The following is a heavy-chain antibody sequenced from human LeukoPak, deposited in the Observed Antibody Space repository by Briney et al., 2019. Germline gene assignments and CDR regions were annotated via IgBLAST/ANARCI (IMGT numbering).Heavy chain of an antibody. CDR2: IYTSGST. J-gene: IGHJ4*02. Sequence: SETLSLTCIASGGSISSSSYCWGWIRQPPGKGLEWIGRIYTSGSTNYNPSLKSRVTMSVDTSKNQFSLKLSSVTAADTAVYYCARVDTAMSYVSDWGQGTLVTVSS. CDR1: GGSISSSSYC. CDR3: ARVDTAMSYVSD. D-gene: IGHD5-18*01. V-gene: IGHV4-39*07.